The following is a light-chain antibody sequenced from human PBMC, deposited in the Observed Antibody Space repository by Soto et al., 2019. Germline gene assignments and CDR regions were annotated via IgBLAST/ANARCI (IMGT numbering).Light chain of an antibody. CDR3: QQYGSSPNT. Sequence: EIAFTQSPATLSLYQGERATLSCRASPSVDNYIAWYQQKPVQAPRLLIYGALSRATGIPDRFSGSGSGTDFTLTICRLEPEDFAVYYCQQYGSSPNTFSQGTRLE. CDR1: PSVDNY. J-gene: IGKJ5*01. CDR2: GAL. V-gene: IGKV3-20*01.